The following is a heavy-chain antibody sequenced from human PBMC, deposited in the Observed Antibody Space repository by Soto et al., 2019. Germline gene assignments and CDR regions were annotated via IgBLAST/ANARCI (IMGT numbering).Heavy chain of an antibody. V-gene: IGHV4-30-4*02. CDR2: IYYSGST. CDR3: ARDRGGTFNL. J-gene: IGHJ5*02. CDR1: GGSISSGDYY. Sequence: SETLSLTCTVSGGSISSGDYYWSWIRQPPGKGLEWIGYIYYSGSTYYNPSLKSRVTISVDTSKNQFSLELTSVTAAVRAVYYCARDRGGTFNLWAHGTLVTASS. D-gene: IGHD1-26*01.